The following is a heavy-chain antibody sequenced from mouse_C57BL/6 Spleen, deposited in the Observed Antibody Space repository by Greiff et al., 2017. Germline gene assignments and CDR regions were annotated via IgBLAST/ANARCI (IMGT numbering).Heavy chain of an antibody. J-gene: IGHJ1*03. CDR2: INYDGSST. D-gene: IGHD5-5*01. CDR3: ARDAYLYWYFDV. CDR1: GFTFSDYY. Sequence: EVQLVESEGGLVQPGSSMKLSCTASGFTFSDYYMAWVRQVPEKGLEWVANINYDGSSTYYLDSLKSRFIISRDNAKNILYLQMSSLKSEDTATYYCARDAYLYWYFDVWGTGTTVTVSS. V-gene: IGHV5-16*01.